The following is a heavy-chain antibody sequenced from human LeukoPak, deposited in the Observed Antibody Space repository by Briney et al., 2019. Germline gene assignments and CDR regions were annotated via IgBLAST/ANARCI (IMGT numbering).Heavy chain of an antibody. Sequence: ASVKVSCKASGYTFTSYGISWVRQAPGQGLEWMGWISAYNGNTNYAQKLQGRVTMTTDTSTSTAYMELRSLRSDDTAVYYCARDPSIPGYSSGWYYFDYWGQGTLVTVSS. CDR3: ARDPSIPGYSSGWYYFDY. V-gene: IGHV1-18*01. CDR1: GYTFTSYG. D-gene: IGHD6-19*01. J-gene: IGHJ4*02. CDR2: ISAYNGNT.